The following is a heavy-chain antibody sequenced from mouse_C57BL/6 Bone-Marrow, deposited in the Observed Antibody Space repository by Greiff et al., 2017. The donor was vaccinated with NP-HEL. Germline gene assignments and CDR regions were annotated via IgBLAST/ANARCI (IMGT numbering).Heavy chain of an antibody. D-gene: IGHD1-1*01. CDR1: GYSITSGYY. CDR3: AREGYYGSSYPFAY. Sequence: EVKLLESGPGLVKPSQSLSLTCSVTGYSITSGYYWNWIRQFPGNTLEWMGYISYDGSNNYNPSLKNRISITRDTSKNQFFLKLNSVTTEDTATYYCAREGYYGSSYPFAYWGQGTLVTVSA. CDR2: ISYDGSN. J-gene: IGHJ3*01. V-gene: IGHV3-6*01.